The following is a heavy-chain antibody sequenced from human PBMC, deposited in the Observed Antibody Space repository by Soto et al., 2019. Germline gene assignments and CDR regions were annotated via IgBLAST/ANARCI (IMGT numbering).Heavy chain of an antibody. CDR3: ARGRGYSGSGNYGMDV. CDR1: GGSISSYY. CDR2: IYYSGST. V-gene: IGHV4-59*08. D-gene: IGHD5-12*01. J-gene: IGHJ6*02. Sequence: SETLSLTCTVSGGSISSYYWSWIRQPPGKGLEWIGYIYYSGSTNYNPSLKSRVTISVDTSKNQFSLKLSSVTAADTAVYYCARGRGYSGSGNYGMDVWGQGTTVTVSS.